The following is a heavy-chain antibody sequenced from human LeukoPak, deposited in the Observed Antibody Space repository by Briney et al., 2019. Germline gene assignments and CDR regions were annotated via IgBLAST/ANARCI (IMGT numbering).Heavy chain of an antibody. Sequence: GGSLRLSCAASGFTYSSYSMNWVRQAPGKGLEWVSSISSSSSYIYYADSVKGRFTISRDNAKNSLYLQMNSLRAEDTAVYYCARGTCSSTSCFLFDYWGQGTLVTVSS. J-gene: IGHJ4*02. CDR3: ARGTCSSTSCFLFDY. V-gene: IGHV3-21*01. CDR2: ISSSSSYI. CDR1: GFTYSSYS. D-gene: IGHD2-2*01.